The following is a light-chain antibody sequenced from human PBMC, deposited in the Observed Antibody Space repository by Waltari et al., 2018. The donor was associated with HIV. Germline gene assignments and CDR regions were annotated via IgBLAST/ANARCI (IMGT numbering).Light chain of an antibody. Sequence: EIVLTQSPGTLSLSPGERATLSCRASQTVIGSYLAWYQQKPGQAPRLLIYGVFSRATGVPDRFSGSGSETNFTLTMSRLEPEDFAVYYCQQYGSPPYTFGQGTKLEIK. V-gene: IGKV3-20*01. CDR1: QTVIGSY. CDR3: QQYGSPPYT. CDR2: GVF. J-gene: IGKJ2*01.